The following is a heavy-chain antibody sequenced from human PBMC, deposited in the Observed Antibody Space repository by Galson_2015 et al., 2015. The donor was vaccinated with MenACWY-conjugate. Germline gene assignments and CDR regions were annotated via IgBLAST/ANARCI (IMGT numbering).Heavy chain of an antibody. J-gene: IGHJ3*02. Sequence: CAISGDSVSSNSAAWNWIRQSPSRGLEWLGRTYYRSKWYNDYAVSVKSRITINPDTSKNQFSLQLNSVTPEDTAVYYCARAVAPIAVAGTDDAFDIWGQGTMVTVSS. CDR3: ARAVAPIAVAGTDDAFDI. D-gene: IGHD6-19*01. V-gene: IGHV6-1*01. CDR1: GDSVSSNSAA. CDR2: TYYRSKWYN.